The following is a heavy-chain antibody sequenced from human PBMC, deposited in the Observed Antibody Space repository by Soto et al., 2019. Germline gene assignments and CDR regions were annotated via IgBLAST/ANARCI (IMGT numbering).Heavy chain of an antibody. CDR1: GGSISSSSYY. Sequence: QLQLQESGPGLVKPSETLSLTCTVSGGSISSSSYYWGWIRQPPGKGLEWIGSIYYSGSTYYNPSLKSRVTISVDTSKNQFSLKLSSVTAADTAGYYCASGGLLWAFDYWGQGTLVTVAS. CDR3: ASGGLLWAFDY. J-gene: IGHJ4*02. V-gene: IGHV4-39*01. D-gene: IGHD2-21*01. CDR2: IYYSGST.